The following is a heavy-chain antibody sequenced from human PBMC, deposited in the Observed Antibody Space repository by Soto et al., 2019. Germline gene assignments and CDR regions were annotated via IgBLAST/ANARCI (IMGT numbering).Heavy chain of an antibody. CDR2: ISSSGSTI. Sequence: PGGSLRLSCAASGFTFSDYYMSWIRQAPGKGLEWVSYISSSGSTIYYADSVKGRFTISRDNAKNSLYLQMNSLRAEDTAVYYCARESSKGQAVAGTDYWGQGTLVTVSS. V-gene: IGHV3-11*01. CDR3: ARESSKGQAVAGTDY. J-gene: IGHJ4*02. D-gene: IGHD6-19*01. CDR1: GFTFSDYY.